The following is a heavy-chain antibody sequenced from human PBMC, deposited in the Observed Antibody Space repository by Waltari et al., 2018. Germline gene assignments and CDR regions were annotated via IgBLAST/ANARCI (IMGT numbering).Heavy chain of an antibody. CDR1: GGSISSSSYY. J-gene: IGHJ3*02. V-gene: IGHV4-39*07. CDR3: ARNPTYYYGSGSPWAFDI. D-gene: IGHD3-10*01. CDR2: IYYSGST. Sequence: QLQLQESGPGLVKPSETLSLTCTVSGGSISSSSYYWGWIRQPPGKGLEWIGSIYYSGSTYNNPSLKSRVTISVDTSKNQFSLKLSSVTAADTAVYYCARNPTYYYGSGSPWAFDIWGQGTMVIVSS.